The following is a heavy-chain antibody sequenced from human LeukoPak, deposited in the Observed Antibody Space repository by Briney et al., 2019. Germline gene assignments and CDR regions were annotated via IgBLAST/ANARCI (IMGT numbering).Heavy chain of an antibody. Sequence: SETLSLTCAVYGGSFSGHYWSWIRQFTGKGLEWIGEVNHSGSANYNPSLKSRVTISADTSKNQFSLELSSVTAADTAAYFCARAARAGDKRFDYWGQGTLVTVSS. CDR2: VNHSGSA. CDR1: GGSFSGHY. V-gene: IGHV4-34*01. J-gene: IGHJ4*02. CDR3: ARAARAGDKRFDY. D-gene: IGHD6-13*01.